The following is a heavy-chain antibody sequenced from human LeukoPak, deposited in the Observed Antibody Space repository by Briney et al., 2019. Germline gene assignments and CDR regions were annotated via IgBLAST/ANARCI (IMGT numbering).Heavy chain of an antibody. Sequence: GGALRLSCAASGFTFSSYGMHWVRQAPATGLGGVAFIRYDGSNKYYADSVKGRFTISRDNSNNTLYLQMNSLRAEDTAVYYCAKVPDPYGDYAVFDPGGQGTLVTVSS. J-gene: IGHJ5*02. V-gene: IGHV3-30*02. CDR2: IRYDGSNK. D-gene: IGHD4-17*01. CDR3: AKVPDPYGDYAVFDP. CDR1: GFTFSSYG.